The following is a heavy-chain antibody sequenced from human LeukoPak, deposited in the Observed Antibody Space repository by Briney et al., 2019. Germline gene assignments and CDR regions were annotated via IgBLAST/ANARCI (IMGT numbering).Heavy chain of an antibody. CDR3: VRFLGYCSSSTCYGVGNYGMDV. J-gene: IGHJ6*04. CDR1: GFTFSNNW. D-gene: IGHD2-2*01. Sequence: PGGSLRLSCAASGFTFSNNWMSWVRQAPGKGLEWVANIKQGGSEKYYVDSVKGRFTISRDNAKNSLYLQMNSLRAEDTAVYHCVRFLGYCSSSTCYGVGNYGMDVWGKGTTVIVSS. V-gene: IGHV3-7*01. CDR2: IKQGGSEK.